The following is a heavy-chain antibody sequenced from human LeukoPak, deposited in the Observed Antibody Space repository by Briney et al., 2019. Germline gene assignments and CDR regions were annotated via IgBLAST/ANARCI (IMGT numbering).Heavy chain of an antibody. CDR1: GFTLSSYG. V-gene: IGHV3-33*01. CDR2: IWYDGSNK. J-gene: IGHJ5*02. CDR3: ARELSSAYYGWFDP. Sequence: GGSLRLSCAASGFTLSSYGIHWVRQAPGKGLEWVAVIWYDGSNKYYEDSVKGRFTISRDNSKNTLYLQMNSLRAEDTAVYYCARELSSAYYGWFDPWGQGTLVTVSS. D-gene: IGHD1-26*01.